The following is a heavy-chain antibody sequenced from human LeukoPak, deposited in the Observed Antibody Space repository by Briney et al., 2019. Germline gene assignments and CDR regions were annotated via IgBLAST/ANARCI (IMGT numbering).Heavy chain of an antibody. CDR2: ISFDGSNK. Sequence: PGRSLTLSCAASGFTFNNYAMHWVRQAPGKGLEWVALISFDGSNKYYGDSVKGRFTISRDNSKNTLYLQVNSLRVEDTAVYYCARGLGIESDYWGQGTLVTVSS. CDR3: ARGLGIESDY. D-gene: IGHD1-26*01. J-gene: IGHJ4*02. CDR1: GFTFNNYA. V-gene: IGHV3-30-3*01.